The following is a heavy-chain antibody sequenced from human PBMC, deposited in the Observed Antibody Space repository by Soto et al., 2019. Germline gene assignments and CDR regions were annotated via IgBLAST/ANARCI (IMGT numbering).Heavy chain of an antibody. J-gene: IGHJ4*02. CDR2: IYSGGST. V-gene: IGHV3-66*01. Sequence: PGGSLRLSCAASGFTVSTHYMTWVRQAPGKGLEWVSVIYSGGSTYYTDSVKGRFTISRDKSKNTVYLQMNNLRAEDTAIYYCARDLRLDYWGQGTLVTVSS. CDR3: ARDLRLDY. D-gene: IGHD3-16*01. CDR1: GFTVSTHY.